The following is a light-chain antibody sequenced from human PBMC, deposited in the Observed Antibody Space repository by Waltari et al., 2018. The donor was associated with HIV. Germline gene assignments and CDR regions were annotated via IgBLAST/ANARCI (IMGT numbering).Light chain of an antibody. CDR2: GAS. V-gene: IGKV3-15*01. CDR3: QQYNNWPPNT. J-gene: IGKJ2*01. Sequence: VMTQSPATLSVSPGESVTPSCRASQTVSPKLAWYQQKPGQAPRLLIYGASTRAPGLPARFSGSGSGTEFTLTISNLQSEDSAVYYCQQYNNWPPNTFGQGTKLEIK. CDR1: QTVSPK.